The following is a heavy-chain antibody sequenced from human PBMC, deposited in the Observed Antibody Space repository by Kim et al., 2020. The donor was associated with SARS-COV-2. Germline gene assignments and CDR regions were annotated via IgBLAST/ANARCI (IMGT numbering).Heavy chain of an antibody. Sequence: SVKVSCKASGGTFSSYAISWVRQAPGQGLEWMGGIIPIFGTANYAQKFQGRVTITADESTSTAYMELSSLRSEDTAVYYCARTNFGYGSGSLESGYFDYWGQGTLVTVSS. CDR2: IIPIFGTA. J-gene: IGHJ4*02. CDR3: ARTNFGYGSGSLESGYFDY. CDR1: GGTFSSYA. V-gene: IGHV1-69*13. D-gene: IGHD3-10*01.